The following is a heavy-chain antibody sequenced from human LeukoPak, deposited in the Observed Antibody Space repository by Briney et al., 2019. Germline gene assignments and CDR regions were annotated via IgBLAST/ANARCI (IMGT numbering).Heavy chain of an antibody. CDR2: ISSSSSYI. CDR3: TRRYNYDSSGYYYVRDAFDI. CDR1: GFTFSSYS. D-gene: IGHD3-22*01. V-gene: IGHV3-21*03. J-gene: IGHJ3*02. Sequence: GGSLRLSCAASGFTFSSYSMNWVRQAPGKGLEWVSSISSSSSYIYYADSVKGRFTISRDNAKNSLYLQMNSLKTEDTAVYYCTRRYNYDSSGYYYVRDAFDIWGQGTMVTVSS.